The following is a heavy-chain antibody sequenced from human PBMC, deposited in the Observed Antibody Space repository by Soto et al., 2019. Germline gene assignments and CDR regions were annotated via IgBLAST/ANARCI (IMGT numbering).Heavy chain of an antibody. D-gene: IGHD3-22*01. CDR3: TRHLYYYYSSGPPG. V-gene: IGHV3-73*01. CDR2: IRSKANSYAT. CDR1: GFTFSGSA. J-gene: IGHJ4*02. Sequence: PGGSLRLSWAAAGFTFSGSAMHWVRQASGKGLELVGRIRSKANSYATAYAASVKGRFTISRDDSKNTAYLQMNSLKTEDTAVYYCTRHLYYYYSSGPPGWRERNLVTVS.